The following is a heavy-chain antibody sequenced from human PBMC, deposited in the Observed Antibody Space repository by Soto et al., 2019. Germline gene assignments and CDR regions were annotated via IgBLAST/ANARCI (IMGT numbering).Heavy chain of an antibody. V-gene: IGHV3-23*01. CDR1: GFTFSSYA. CDR3: AKAGGGKLGSVIYYFDY. CDR2: ISGSGGST. Sequence: GGSLRLSCAASGFTFSSYAMSWVRQAPGKGLEWVSAISGSGGSTYYADSVKGRFTISRDNSKNTLYLQMNSLRAEDTAVYYCAKAGGGKLGSVIYYFDYWGQGTLVTVSS. J-gene: IGHJ4*02. D-gene: IGHD7-27*01.